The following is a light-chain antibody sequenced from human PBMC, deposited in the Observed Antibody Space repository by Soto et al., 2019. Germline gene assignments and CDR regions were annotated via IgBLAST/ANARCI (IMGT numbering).Light chain of an antibody. V-gene: IGLV2-14*01. Sequence: QSVLTQPASVSGSPGQSITISCTGTSSDVGAYNYVSWYQQHPGKAPKLMIYDVGNRPSRVSNRFSGSKSGNTASLTISGLQADDEADYYCSSYTSSSPPYVFGTGTKLTVL. CDR1: SSDVGAYNY. J-gene: IGLJ1*01. CDR2: DVG. CDR3: SSYTSSSPPYV.